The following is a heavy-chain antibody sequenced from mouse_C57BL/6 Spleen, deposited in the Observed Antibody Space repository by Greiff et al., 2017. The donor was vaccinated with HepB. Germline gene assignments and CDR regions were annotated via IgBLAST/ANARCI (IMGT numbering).Heavy chain of an antibody. CDR1: GYTFTSYW. CDR2: IHPNSGST. D-gene: IGHD2-5*01. J-gene: IGHJ4*01. Sequence: QVHVKQPGAELVKPGASAKLSCKASGYTFTSYWMHWVKQRPGQGLEWIGMIHPNSGSTNYNEKFKSKATLTVDKSSSTAYMQLSSLTSEDSAVYYCARGDISNYPHYAMDYWGQGTSVTVSS. CDR3: ARGDISNYPHYAMDY. V-gene: IGHV1-64*01.